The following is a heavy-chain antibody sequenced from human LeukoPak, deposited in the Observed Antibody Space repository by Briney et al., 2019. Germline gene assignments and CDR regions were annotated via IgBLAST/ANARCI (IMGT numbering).Heavy chain of an antibody. CDR3: ARLSGDIVVVPAANFDY. V-gene: IGHV5-51*01. Sequence: GESLKISCKGSGYSFASYWIGWVCQMPGKGLEWMGIIYPGDSDTRYSPSFQGQVTISADKSISTAYLQWSSLKASDTAMYYCARLSGDIVVVPAANFDYWGQGTLVTVSS. CDR2: IYPGDSDT. CDR1: GYSFASYW. J-gene: IGHJ4*02. D-gene: IGHD2-2*01.